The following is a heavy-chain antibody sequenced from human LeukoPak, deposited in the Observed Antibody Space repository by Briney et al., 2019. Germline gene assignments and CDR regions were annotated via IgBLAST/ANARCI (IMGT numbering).Heavy chain of an antibody. Sequence: SQTLSLTCAIPGDSVSRDTATWNWIRQSPSRGLEWLGRTYYRSKWYNDYKESVKRRITINPDTSKNQFILQLNSVAPEDTAVYYCTGVLGAVAFDWFDPWGQGTLVTVSS. CDR2: TYYRSKWYN. CDR1: GDSVSRDTAT. D-gene: IGHD6-19*01. CDR3: TGVLGAVAFDWFDP. J-gene: IGHJ5*02. V-gene: IGHV6-1*01.